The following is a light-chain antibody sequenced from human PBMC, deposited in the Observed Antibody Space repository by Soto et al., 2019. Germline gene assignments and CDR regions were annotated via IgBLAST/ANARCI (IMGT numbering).Light chain of an antibody. CDR2: EVT. CDR3: SSYAGSNFVV. J-gene: IGLJ2*01. Sequence: QSALTQPPSASGSPGQSVTISCTGTSSDVGGYNYVSWYQQHPGKAPKLMIYEVTKRPSGVPDRFSGSKSDNTAFLTVSGLQAEDEADYYCSSYAGSNFVVFGGGTKLTVL. CDR1: SSDVGGYNY. V-gene: IGLV2-8*01.